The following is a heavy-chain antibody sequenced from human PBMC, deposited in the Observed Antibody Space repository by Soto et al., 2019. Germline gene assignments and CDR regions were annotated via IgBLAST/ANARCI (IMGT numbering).Heavy chain of an antibody. V-gene: IGHV3-33*01. CDR1: GFTFSSYG. D-gene: IGHD4-17*01. Sequence: QVQLVESGGGVVQPGRSLRLSCAASGFTFSSYGMHWVRQAPGKGLEWVAVIWYDGSNKYYADSVKGRFIISRDNSKNTLYLQMNSLRAEDTAVYYCARDDYGDYDFDYWGQGTLVTVSS. CDR3: ARDDYGDYDFDY. J-gene: IGHJ4*02. CDR2: IWYDGSNK.